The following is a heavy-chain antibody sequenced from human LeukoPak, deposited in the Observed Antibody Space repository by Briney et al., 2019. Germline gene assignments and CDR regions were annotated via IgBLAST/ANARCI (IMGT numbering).Heavy chain of an antibody. D-gene: IGHD2-15*01. V-gene: IGHV3-7*01. CDR1: GFTFSSYW. J-gene: IGHJ4*02. Sequence: AGSLRLSCAASGFTFSSYWMSWVRQAPGKGLEWVANIKQDGSEKYYVDSVKGRFTISRDNAKNSLYLQMNSLRAEDTAVYYCARDEAYCSGGSCSWNYFDYWGQGTLVTVSS. CDR3: ARDEAYCSGGSCSWNYFDY. CDR2: IKQDGSEK.